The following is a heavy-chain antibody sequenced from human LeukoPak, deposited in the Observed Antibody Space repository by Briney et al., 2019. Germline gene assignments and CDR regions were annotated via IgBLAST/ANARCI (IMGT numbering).Heavy chain of an antibody. V-gene: IGHV1-8*01. CDR1: GYTFTSYD. CDR3: ARGYKPYGSGTHPHSFDP. CDR2: MNPNSGNT. Sequence: ASVKVSCKASGYTFTSYDINWVRQATGQGLEWMGSMNPNSGNTSYAQNFQGRVTMTRNTSISTAYMELSSLRFEDTAVYYCARGYKPYGSGTHPHSFDPGGQGTLVTVSS. J-gene: IGHJ5*02. D-gene: IGHD3-10*01.